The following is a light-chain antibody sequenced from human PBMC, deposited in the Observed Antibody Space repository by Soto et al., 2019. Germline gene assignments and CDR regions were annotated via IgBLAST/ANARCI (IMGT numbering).Light chain of an antibody. CDR1: SSDIGAYNS. V-gene: IGLV2-14*01. Sequence: QSALTQPASMSGSPGQSITISCTGTSSDIGAYNSVSWYQQHPGKAPKLMIYEVSNRPSGVSNRFSASKSGNSASLTISGLQAEDEADYYCSSRTPSNPYVFGTGTKLTVL. CDR2: EVS. CDR3: SSRTPSNPYV. J-gene: IGLJ1*01.